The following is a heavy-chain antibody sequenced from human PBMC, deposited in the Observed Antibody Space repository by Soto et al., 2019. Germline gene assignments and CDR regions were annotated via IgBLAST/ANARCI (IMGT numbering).Heavy chain of an antibody. D-gene: IGHD3-10*01. Sequence: PSETLSLTCTVSGGSLSSSSYYWGWIRPPPGKELVWFGYIYYSGSTNYTPSLKSRVTISVDTSKNQFSLKLSSVTAADTAVYYCARGYYYGSGSSTYYYYGMDVWGQGTTVTAP. V-gene: IGHV4-61*01. CDR3: ARGYYYGSGSSTYYYYGMDV. CDR2: IYYSGST. CDR1: GGSLSSSSYY. J-gene: IGHJ6*02.